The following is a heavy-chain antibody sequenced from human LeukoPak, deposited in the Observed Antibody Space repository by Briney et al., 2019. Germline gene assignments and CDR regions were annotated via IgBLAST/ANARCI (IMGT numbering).Heavy chain of an antibody. CDR1: GGSISSGSYY. D-gene: IGHD3-22*01. CDR3: ARVMYYYDSSGYYRYYFDY. J-gene: IGHJ4*02. V-gene: IGHV4-61*02. CDR2: IYTSGST. Sequence: SETLSLTCTVSGGSISSGSYYWSWIRQPAGKGLEWIGRIYTSGSTNYNPSLKSRVTISVDTSKNQFSLKLSSVTAADTAVYYCARVMYYYDSSGYYRYYFDYWGQGTLVTVSS.